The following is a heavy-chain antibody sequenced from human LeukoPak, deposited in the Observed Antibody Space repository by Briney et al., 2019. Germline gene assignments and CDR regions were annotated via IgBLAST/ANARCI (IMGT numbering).Heavy chain of an antibody. J-gene: IGHJ4*02. V-gene: IGHV4-34*01. D-gene: IGHD6-19*01. Sequence: PGGSLRLSCAASGFTFDDYGMSWIRQPPGKGLEWIGEINHSGSTNYNPSLKSRVTISVDTSKNQFSLKLSSVTAADTAIYYCARSIAVAGGYFDFWGQGTLVTVSS. CDR1: GFTFDDYG. CDR2: INHSGST. CDR3: ARSIAVAGGYFDF.